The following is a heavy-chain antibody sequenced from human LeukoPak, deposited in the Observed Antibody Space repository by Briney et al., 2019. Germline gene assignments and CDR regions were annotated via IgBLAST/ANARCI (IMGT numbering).Heavy chain of an antibody. J-gene: IGHJ4*02. V-gene: IGHV1-24*01. CDR1: GYTLTELS. D-gene: IGHD6-19*01. CDR3: ATGNSSGWYGDYFDY. Sequence: ASVKLSCTVSGYTLTELSMHWVRQAPGKGREWMGGFDPEDGETIYAQKFQGRVTMTEDTSTDTAYMELSSLRSEDTAVYYCATGNSSGWYGDYFDYWGQGTLVTVSS. CDR2: FDPEDGET.